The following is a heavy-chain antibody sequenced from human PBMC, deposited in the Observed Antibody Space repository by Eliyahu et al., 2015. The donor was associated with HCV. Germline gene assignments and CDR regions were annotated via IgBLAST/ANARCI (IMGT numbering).Heavy chain of an antibody. CDR3: AKDFSSGRGYFDY. CDR1: GFXFDDYT. D-gene: IGHD3-22*01. J-gene: IGHJ4*02. Sequence: EVQLVESGGVVVQPGGSLRLSCAASGFXFDDYTMHWVRQAPGKGLEWVSLISWDGGSTYYADSVKGRFTISRDNSKNSLYLQMNSLRTEDTALYYCAKDFSSGRGYFDYWGQGTLVTVSS. V-gene: IGHV3-43*01. CDR2: ISWDGGST.